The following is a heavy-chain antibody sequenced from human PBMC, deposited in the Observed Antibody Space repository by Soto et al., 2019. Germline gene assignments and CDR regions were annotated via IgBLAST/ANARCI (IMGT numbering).Heavy chain of an antibody. CDR2: INHSGST. J-gene: IGHJ6*02. CDR1: GGSFSGYY. V-gene: IGHV4-34*01. Sequence: SETLSLTCAVYGGSFSGYYWSWIRQPPGKGLEWIGEINHSGSTNYNPSLKSRVTISVDTSKNQFSLKLSSVTAADTALYYCARDKQQLESYYYYGMDVWGQGTTVTVSS. CDR3: ARDKQQLESYYYYGMDV. D-gene: IGHD6-13*01.